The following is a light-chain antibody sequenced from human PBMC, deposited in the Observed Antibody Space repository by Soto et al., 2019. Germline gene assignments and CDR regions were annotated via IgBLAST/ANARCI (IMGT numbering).Light chain of an antibody. CDR2: GAS. CDR3: QQYGNSPLT. Sequence: EIVLTQSPGTLSLSPGERATLSCRASQSVTSSYLAWYQQKPGQAPRLLIYGASSGATGIPDRFSGSGSGKDFTLTISRLEPEEFEVYYRQQYGNSPLTFGGGTKVEIK. V-gene: IGKV3-20*01. J-gene: IGKJ4*01. CDR1: QSVTSSY.